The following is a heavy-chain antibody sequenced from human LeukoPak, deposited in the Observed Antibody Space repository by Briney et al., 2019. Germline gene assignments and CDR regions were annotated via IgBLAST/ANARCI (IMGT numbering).Heavy chain of an antibody. Sequence: GGSLRLSCAASGFTFSTFAMIWVRQAPGKGLEWVSAISGSGGSTYYADSVKGRFTISRDNSKNTLYLQMNSLRAEDTAVYYCAKVLLWFGELGDYWGQGTLVTVSS. CDR3: AKVLLWFGELGDY. V-gene: IGHV3-23*01. CDR2: ISGSGGST. J-gene: IGHJ4*02. D-gene: IGHD3-10*01. CDR1: GFTFSTFA.